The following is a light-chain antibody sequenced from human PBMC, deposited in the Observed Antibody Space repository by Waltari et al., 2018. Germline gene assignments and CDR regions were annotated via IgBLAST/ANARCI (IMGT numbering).Light chain of an antibody. V-gene: IGLV2-23*02. J-gene: IGLJ3*02. CDR2: EVG. Sequence: QSALTQPASVSGSPGQSITISCTGTSGDVGRYNLVSWYQQHPGKAPKLMIYEVGKRPLWIANRVPGVKSGNAASLTISGLQAEDEADYYCCSYAGAGTGVFGGGTKVTVL. CDR3: CSYAGAGTGV. CDR1: SGDVGRYNL.